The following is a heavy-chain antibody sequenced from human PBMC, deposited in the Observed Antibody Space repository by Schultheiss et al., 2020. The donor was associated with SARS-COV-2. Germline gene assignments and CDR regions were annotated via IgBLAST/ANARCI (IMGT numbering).Heavy chain of an antibody. CDR1: GGSVSRGSYY. V-gene: IGHV4-61*01. J-gene: IGHJ4*02. Sequence: SETLSLTCSVSGGSVSRGSYYWSWIRQPPGKGLEWVGYIYYSGATNYNPSLKSRVTISADTSKNQFSLTLTSVTAEDTAVYYCARLEVGLDYWGQGTLVTVSS. CDR2: IYYSGAT. D-gene: IGHD2-15*01. CDR3: ARLEVGLDY.